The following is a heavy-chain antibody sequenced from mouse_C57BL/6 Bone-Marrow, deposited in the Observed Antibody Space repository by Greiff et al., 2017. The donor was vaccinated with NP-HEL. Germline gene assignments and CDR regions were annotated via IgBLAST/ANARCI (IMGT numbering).Heavy chain of an antibody. D-gene: IGHD1-1*01. Sequence: QVQLQQSGAELVRPGTSVKMSCKASGYTFTNYWIGWAKQRPGHGLEWIGDIYPGGGYTNYNEKFKGKATLTADKSSSTAYMQFSSLTSEDSAIYYCARRRGRGHYYGKAMDYWGQGTSVTVSS. CDR1: GYTFTNYW. CDR3: ARRRGRGHYYGKAMDY. V-gene: IGHV1-63*01. CDR2: IYPGGGYT. J-gene: IGHJ4*01.